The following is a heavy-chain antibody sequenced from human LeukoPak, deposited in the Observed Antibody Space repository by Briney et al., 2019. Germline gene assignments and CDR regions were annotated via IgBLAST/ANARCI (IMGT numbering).Heavy chain of an antibody. D-gene: IGHD6-6*01. Sequence: PGGSLGLSCAASGFTFSNYVIHWVRQAPGKGLEWVAVTSYDGSNKYYADAVKGRFTTSRDNSKNTMSLQMNSLRADDTAVYYCARGLLAAGPTFEYWGQGTLVTVSS. J-gene: IGHJ4*02. CDR3: ARGLLAAGPTFEY. CDR2: TSYDGSNK. V-gene: IGHV3-30-3*01. CDR1: GFTFSNYV.